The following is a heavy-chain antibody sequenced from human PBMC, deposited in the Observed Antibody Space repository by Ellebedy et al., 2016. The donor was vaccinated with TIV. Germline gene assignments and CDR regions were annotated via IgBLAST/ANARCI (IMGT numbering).Heavy chain of an antibody. V-gene: IGHV3-30*04. Sequence: GESLKISXAASGFTFSSSAMHWVRQAPGKGLEWVASMSSDGRYKYYAGSVKGRFTISRDNSENTLYLRMDSLRGDDTAVYYCTREEGPTHFDYWGQGSVVTVSS. CDR2: MSSDGRYK. CDR3: TREEGPTHFDY. D-gene: IGHD1-26*01. J-gene: IGHJ4*02. CDR1: GFTFSSSA.